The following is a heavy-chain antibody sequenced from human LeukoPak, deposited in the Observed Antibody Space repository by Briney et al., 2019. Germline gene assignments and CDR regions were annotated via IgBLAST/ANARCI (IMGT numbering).Heavy chain of an antibody. J-gene: IGHJ4*02. CDR3: ASSVAGTEDFDY. Sequence: SETLSLTCTVSGGSIGSSSYYWGWLRQPPGKGLEWIGSIYYSGSTYYNPSLKSRVTISVDTSKNQFSLKLSSVTAADTAVYYCASSVAGTEDFDYWGQGTLVTVSS. CDR1: GGSIGSSSYY. CDR2: IYYSGST. V-gene: IGHV4-39*01. D-gene: IGHD6-19*01.